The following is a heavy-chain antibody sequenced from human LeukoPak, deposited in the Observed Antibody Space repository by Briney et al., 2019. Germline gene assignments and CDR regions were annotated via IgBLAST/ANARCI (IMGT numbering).Heavy chain of an antibody. J-gene: IGHJ4*02. D-gene: IGHD6-13*01. CDR3: ARVKAGDPFDC. CDR1: GFTFSSYW. Sequence: PGGSLRLSCAASGFTFSSYWMHWVRQAPGKGLVWVSRINSDGSSTSYADSVKGRFTISRGNAKNTLYLQMNSLRAEDTAVYYCARVKAGDPFDCWGQGTLVTVSS. V-gene: IGHV3-74*01. CDR2: INSDGSST.